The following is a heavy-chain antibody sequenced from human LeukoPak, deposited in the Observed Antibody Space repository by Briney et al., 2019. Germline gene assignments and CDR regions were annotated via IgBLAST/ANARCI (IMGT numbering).Heavy chain of an antibody. J-gene: IGHJ6*02. D-gene: IGHD2-2*01. CDR1: GGSISSYY. V-gene: IGHV4-59*08. Sequence: SETLSLTCTVSGGSISSYYWNWIPQPPGKGLEWIGYIYYSGSTNYNPSLKSRVTISVDTSKNQFSLKLSSVTAADTAVYYCARQDVVVITAATYYYGMDVWGQGTTVTVSS. CDR2: IYYSGST. CDR3: ARQDVVVITAATYYYGMDV.